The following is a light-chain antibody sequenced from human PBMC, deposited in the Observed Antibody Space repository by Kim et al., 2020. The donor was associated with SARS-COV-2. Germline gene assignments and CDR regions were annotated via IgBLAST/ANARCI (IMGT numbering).Light chain of an antibody. CDR2: DVS. V-gene: IGLV2-14*03. Sequence: SITISCTGTSSDVGGYNYVSWYQQHPGKAPKLMIYDVSNRPSGVSNRFSGSKSGNTASLIISGLQAEDEADYYCSSYTSSSTLEGVFGGGTQLTVL. CDR1: SSDVGGYNY. J-gene: IGLJ2*01. CDR3: SSYTSSSTLEGV.